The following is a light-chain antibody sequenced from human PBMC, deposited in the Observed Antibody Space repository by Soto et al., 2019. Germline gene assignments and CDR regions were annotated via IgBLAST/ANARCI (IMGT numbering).Light chain of an antibody. V-gene: IGKV1-39*01. CDR2: AAS. CDR3: QQTYSTPPT. Sequence: DIQVTQSPSYLSSSVGDRVTITCRASENVDRYVNWYQQIPGKAPILLISAASTLQSGVPSRFRGSASETTFTLNIDSLQPEDFAMYYCQQTYSTPPTFGQGTKVE. J-gene: IGKJ1*01. CDR1: ENVDRY.